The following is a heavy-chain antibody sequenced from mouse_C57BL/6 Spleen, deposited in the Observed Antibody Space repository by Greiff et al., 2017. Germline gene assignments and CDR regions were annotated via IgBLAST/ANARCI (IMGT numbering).Heavy chain of an antibody. J-gene: IGHJ4*01. Sequence: EVKLQESGGGLVQPGGSLKLSCAASGFTFSDYYMYWVRQTPEKRLEWVAYISNGGGSTYYPDTVKGRFTISRDNAKNTLYLQMSRLKSEDTAMYYCARLSMVSAMDYWGQGTSVTVSS. CDR2: ISNGGGST. V-gene: IGHV5-12*01. CDR1: GFTFSDYY. CDR3: ARLSMVSAMDY. D-gene: IGHD2-2*01.